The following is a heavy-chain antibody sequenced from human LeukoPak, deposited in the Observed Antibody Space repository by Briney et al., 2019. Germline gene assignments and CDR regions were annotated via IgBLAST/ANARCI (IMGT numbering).Heavy chain of an antibody. CDR1: GGTISSYY. J-gene: IGHJ4*02. CDR2: IHYSGST. CDR3: ARWYSSGWAFDY. Sequence: SETLSLTCTVSGGTISSYYWNWIRQPPGKGLEWIGYIHYSGSTKYNPSLKSRVTISVDTSRNQFSLKLSFVTAADTAVYYCARWYSSGWAFDYWGQGTLVTVSS. D-gene: IGHD6-19*01. V-gene: IGHV4-59*08.